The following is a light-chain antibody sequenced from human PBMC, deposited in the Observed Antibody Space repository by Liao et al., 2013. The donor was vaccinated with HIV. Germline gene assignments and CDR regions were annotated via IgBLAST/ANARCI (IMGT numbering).Light chain of an antibody. Sequence: SYVLTQPPSVSVAPGKTARITCGGNKIGSKSVHWYQQKPGQAPVLVIFEDRDRPSGIPERFSGSSSGTTVTLTISGVQTEDEADYYCQSADTGGTFVAFGGGTKLTVL. CDR2: EDR. J-gene: IGLJ2*01. CDR1: KIGSKS. V-gene: IGLV3-21*01. CDR3: QSADTGGTFVA.